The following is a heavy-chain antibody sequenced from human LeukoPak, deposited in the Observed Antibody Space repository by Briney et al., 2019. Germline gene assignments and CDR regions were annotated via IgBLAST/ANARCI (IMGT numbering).Heavy chain of an antibody. CDR1: GGTFSSYA. CDR2: IIPIFGTA. D-gene: IGHD3-16*01. J-gene: IGHJ6*03. V-gene: IGHV1-69*05. Sequence: GASVKVSCKASGGTFSSYAISWVRQAPGQGLEWKGGIIPIFGTANYAQKFQGRVTITTDESTSTAYMELSSMRSEDTAVYYCARVKRSGGTYYYYYMDVWGKGTTVTVSS. CDR3: ARVKRSGGTYYYYYMDV.